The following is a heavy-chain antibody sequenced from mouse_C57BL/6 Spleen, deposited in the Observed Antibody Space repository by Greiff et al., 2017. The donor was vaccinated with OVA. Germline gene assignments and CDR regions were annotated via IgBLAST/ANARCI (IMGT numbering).Heavy chain of an antibody. CDR2: IRNKANGYTT. D-gene: IGHD1-1*01. Sequence: EVKLMESGGGLVQPGGSLSLSCAASGFTFTDYYMSWVRQPPGKALEWLGFIRNKANGYTTEYSASVKGRFTISRDNSQSILYLQMNALRAEDSATYYCARLDGSSPFAYWGQGTLVTVSA. J-gene: IGHJ3*01. CDR3: ARLDGSSPFAY. V-gene: IGHV7-3*01. CDR1: GFTFTDYY.